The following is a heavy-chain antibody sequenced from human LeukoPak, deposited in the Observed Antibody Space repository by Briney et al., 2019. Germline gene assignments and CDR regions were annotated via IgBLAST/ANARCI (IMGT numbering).Heavy chain of an antibody. CDR3: ATQLWSRVFLVY. CDR1: GGSISSGSYY. CDR2: IYTSGST. D-gene: IGHD1-1*01. Sequence: PSETLSLTCTVSGGSISSGSYYWSWIRQPAGKGLEWIGRIYTSGSTNYNPSLKSRVTISVDTSKNQFSLKLSSVTAADTAVYYCATQLWSRVFLVYWGQGTLVTVSS. J-gene: IGHJ4*02. V-gene: IGHV4-61*02.